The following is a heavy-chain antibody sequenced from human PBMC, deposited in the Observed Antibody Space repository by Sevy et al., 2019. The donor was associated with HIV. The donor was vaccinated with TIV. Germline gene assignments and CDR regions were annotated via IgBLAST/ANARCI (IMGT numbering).Heavy chain of an antibody. CDR3: ARVLLSYDSSGYRIDY. Sequence: ASVKVSCKASGYTFTDYYIHWVRQAPGQGLEWMGRINPDSGGTNYAQIFQGRVAMTTDTSISTAYMELSSLRSDDTAIYFCARVLLSYDSSGYRIDYWGQGTLVTVSS. D-gene: IGHD3-22*01. J-gene: IGHJ4*02. CDR2: INPDSGGT. V-gene: IGHV1-2*06. CDR1: GYTFTDYY.